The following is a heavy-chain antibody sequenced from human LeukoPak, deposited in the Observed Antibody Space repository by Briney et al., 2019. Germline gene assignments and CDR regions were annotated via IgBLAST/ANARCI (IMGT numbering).Heavy chain of an antibody. Sequence: GGSLRLSCAASGFTFDDYAMHWVRQAPAKGLEWVSGISWNSGSIGYADSVKGRFTISRDNAKNSLYLQMNSLRAEDTALYYCAKGGGHYYDKEHDAFDIWGQGTMVTVSS. CDR2: ISWNSGSI. CDR3: AKGGGHYYDKEHDAFDI. V-gene: IGHV3-9*01. CDR1: GFTFDDYA. J-gene: IGHJ3*02. D-gene: IGHD3-22*01.